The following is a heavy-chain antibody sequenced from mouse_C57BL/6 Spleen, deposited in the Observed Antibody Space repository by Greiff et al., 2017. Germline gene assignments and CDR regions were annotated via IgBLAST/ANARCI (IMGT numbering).Heavy chain of an antibody. D-gene: IGHD2-3*01. J-gene: IGHJ4*01. CDR1: GYTFTDYY. CDR3: ARGGDDSYSFAY. CDR2: INPGSGST. V-gene: IGHV1-76*01. Sequence: QVQLQESGAELVRPGASVKLSCKASGYTFTDYYINWVKQRPGQGLEWIARINPGSGSTYYNEKFKGKGTLTGEKSSRPAYMQLSSLESEDSSVYFCARGGDDSYSFAYWGQGTLVTVSA.